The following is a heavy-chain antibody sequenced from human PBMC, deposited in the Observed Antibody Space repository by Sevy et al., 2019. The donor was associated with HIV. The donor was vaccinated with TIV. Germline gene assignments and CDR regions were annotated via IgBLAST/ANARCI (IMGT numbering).Heavy chain of an antibody. CDR3: ARDCNSASCLWGLDV. V-gene: IGHV3-7*03. CDR1: GFTFSNYW. Sequence: GGSLRLSCAASGFTFSNYWMTWVRQAPGKGLEWVANIKRDGSEKYYVDSVKGRLTISRDNAKNSLYLQRNSLRAEDTALYYCARDCNSASCLWGLDVWGQGTTVTVSS. CDR2: IKRDGSEK. J-gene: IGHJ6*02. D-gene: IGHD2-2*01.